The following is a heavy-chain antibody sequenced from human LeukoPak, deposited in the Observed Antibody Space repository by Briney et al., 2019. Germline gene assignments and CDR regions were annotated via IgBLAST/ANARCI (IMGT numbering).Heavy chain of an antibody. J-gene: IGHJ6*03. Sequence: GGSLRLSCAASGFTFSSYAMSWVRQAPGKGLEWVSAISGSGGSTYYADSVKGRFTISRGNSKNTLYLQMNSLRAEDTAVYYCANVPGGSRITIFGVVPPHMDVWGKGTTVTVSS. CDR3: ANVPGGSRITIFGVVPPHMDV. D-gene: IGHD3-3*01. CDR1: GFTFSSYA. CDR2: ISGSGGST. V-gene: IGHV3-23*01.